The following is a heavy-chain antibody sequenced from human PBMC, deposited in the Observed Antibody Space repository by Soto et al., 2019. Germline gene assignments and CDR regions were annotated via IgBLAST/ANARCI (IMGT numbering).Heavy chain of an antibody. CDR2: ISGRGDTT. CDR3: ARDQLETAMADYYYYGMDV. V-gene: IGHV3-23*01. J-gene: IGHJ6*02. D-gene: IGHD5-18*01. Sequence: PGGSLRLSCVASSGFTFTYYSMSWVRQAPGKGLEWVAHISGRGDTTYYADSVKGRFTISRDNVKSTLYLQMNSLRADDTAVYYCARDQLETAMADYYYYGMDVWGQGTTVTVSS. CDR1: GFTFTYYS.